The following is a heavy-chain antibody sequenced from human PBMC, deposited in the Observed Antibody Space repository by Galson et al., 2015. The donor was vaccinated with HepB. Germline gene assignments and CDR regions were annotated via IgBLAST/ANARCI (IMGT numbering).Heavy chain of an antibody. CDR3: AKDYGRTRGSGGSPRTADY. D-gene: IGHD2-15*01. CDR2: ISYDGSNK. V-gene: IGHV3-30*18. Sequence: SLRLSCAASGFTFSSYGMHWVRQAPGKGLEWVAVISYDGSNKYYADSVKGRFTISRDNSKNTLYLQMNSLRAEDTAVYYCAKDYGRTRGSGGSPRTADYWGQGTLVTVSS. CDR1: GFTFSSYG. J-gene: IGHJ4*02.